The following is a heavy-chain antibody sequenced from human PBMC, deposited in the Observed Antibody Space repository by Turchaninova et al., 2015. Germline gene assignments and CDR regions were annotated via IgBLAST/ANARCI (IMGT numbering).Heavy chain of an antibody. D-gene: IGHD3/OR15-3a*01. Sequence: FVPPGESQRLSCAALGFTFSNYDMHWVRQATGKGLEWVAAIGTAGDTYYPDSVRGRFTISRENAKNSLYLQMNSLRAGDTAVYYCARGLGLGTVTKHFDYLGQGTLVTVSS. CDR1: GFTFSNYD. V-gene: IGHV3-13*04. CDR3: ARGLGLGTVTKHFDY. CDR2: IGTAGDT. J-gene: IGHJ4*02.